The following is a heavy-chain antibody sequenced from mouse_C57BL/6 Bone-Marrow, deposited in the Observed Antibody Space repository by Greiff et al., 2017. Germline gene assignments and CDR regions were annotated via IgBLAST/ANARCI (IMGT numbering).Heavy chain of an antibody. D-gene: IGHD2-3*01. V-gene: IGHV1-67*01. CDR1: GYTFTSYG. CDR2: ISTYYGDA. J-gene: IGHJ2*01. Sequence: QVQLQQSGAELARPGASVKLSCKASGYTFTSYGISWVKQRTGQGLEWIGVISTYYGDASYNQKFKDKATMTVDKSSSTAYMELARLTSEDSAVYYGARWRIYDGSPIDYWGQGTTLTVSS. CDR3: ARWRIYDGSPIDY.